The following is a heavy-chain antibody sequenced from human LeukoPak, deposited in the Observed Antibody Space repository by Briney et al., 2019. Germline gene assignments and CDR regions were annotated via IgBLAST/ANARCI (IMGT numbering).Heavy chain of an antibody. Sequence: PGGSLRLSCAASGFPFSSYGMHWVRQAPGKGLEWLVFIRYDGSNKYYADSVKGRFTISRDNSKNTVYLQMNSLRAEDTAVFYCAKDGDSSVDYWGQGILVTVSS. CDR3: AKDGDSSVDY. D-gene: IGHD5-18*01. CDR2: IRYDGSNK. J-gene: IGHJ4*02. V-gene: IGHV3-30*02. CDR1: GFPFSSYG.